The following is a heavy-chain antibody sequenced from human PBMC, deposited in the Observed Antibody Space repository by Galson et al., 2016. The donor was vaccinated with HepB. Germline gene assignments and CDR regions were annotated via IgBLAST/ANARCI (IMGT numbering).Heavy chain of an antibody. CDR3: ARDLQVFSSGYYPYNFDY. V-gene: IGHV1-18*01. D-gene: IGHD3-22*01. J-gene: IGHJ4*02. Sequence: SVKVSCKASGYTFTSYGISWVRQAPGQGLEWMGWIGAYNGNTNYAQKLQGRVTVTTDTSTSTAYMELRSLRSDDTAVYYCARDLQVFSSGYYPYNFDYWGQGTLVTVSS. CDR2: IGAYNGNT. CDR1: GYTFTSYG.